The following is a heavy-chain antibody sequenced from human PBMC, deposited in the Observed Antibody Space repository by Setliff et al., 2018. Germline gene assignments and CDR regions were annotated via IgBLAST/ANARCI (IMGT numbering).Heavy chain of an antibody. CDR2: IKGQTDGGTT. Sequence: PGGSLRLSCAAPELIFSRTWMNWVRQAPGKGLEWVGRIKGQTDGGTTDYAAPVKGRFSISRDNAKNSLYLQMNSLRAEDTAVYYCARDPHFDSWGQGTLVTVSS. CDR1: ELIFSRTW. V-gene: IGHV3-15*01. CDR3: ARDPHFDS. J-gene: IGHJ4*02.